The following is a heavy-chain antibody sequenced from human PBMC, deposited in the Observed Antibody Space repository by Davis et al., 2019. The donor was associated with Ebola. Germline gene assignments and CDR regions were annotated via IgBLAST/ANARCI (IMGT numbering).Heavy chain of an antibody. Sequence: GESLKISCKASGYSFGSYWIGWVRQLPGKGLEWMAMIYPGDSDTTYSPPFQGQVTLSADKSITTAYLQWSSLKASDTATYYCARRTSLGHSKNHGWDVWGKGTTVIVSS. CDR1: GYSFGSYW. V-gene: IGHV5-51*01. CDR2: IYPGDSDT. CDR3: ARRTSLGHSKNHGWDV. J-gene: IGHJ6*04. D-gene: IGHD3-16*01.